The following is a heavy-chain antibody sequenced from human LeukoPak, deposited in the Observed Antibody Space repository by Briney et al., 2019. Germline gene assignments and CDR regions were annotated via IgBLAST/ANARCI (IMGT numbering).Heavy chain of an antibody. CDR2: ISGTWRNT. CDR1: GFIFINYG. CDR3: EKRVPYGSSSVYFDY. V-gene: IGHV3-23*01. J-gene: IGHJ4*02. D-gene: IGHD6-6*01. Sequence: PGWSVPLSCVASGFIFINYGMNWVRQAAGKAVEGMACISGTWRNTNNVDAVKGRCTISIDNAKNTLFLQMKSLRADDTAAYLCEKRVPYGSSSVYFDYGGQGPLVTVSS.